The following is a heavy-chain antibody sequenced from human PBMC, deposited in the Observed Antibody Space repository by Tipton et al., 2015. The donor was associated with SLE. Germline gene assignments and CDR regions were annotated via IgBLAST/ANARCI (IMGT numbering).Heavy chain of an antibody. D-gene: IGHD3-3*01. CDR2: IFYSGSTNFIPNGYT. Sequence: TLSLTCIVSGDSISSSSYYWSWIRQPPGKGLEWIGNIFYSGSTNFIPNGYTNYIPSLKSRVTISVDTSKSQFSLKLSSVTAADTAVYYCARNKPPDFWSGYPTSDYYYMDVWGKGTTVTVSS. J-gene: IGHJ6*03. CDR3: ARNKPPDFWSGYPTSDYYYMDV. CDR1: GDSISSSSYY. V-gene: IGHV4-61*01.